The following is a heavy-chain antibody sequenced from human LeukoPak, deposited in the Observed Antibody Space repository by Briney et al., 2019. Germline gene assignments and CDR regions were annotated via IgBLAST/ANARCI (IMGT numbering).Heavy chain of an antibody. CDR3: ARLLDYDSSGDPDIFDV. D-gene: IGHD3-22*01. CDR2: IFYTGRT. Sequence: PSETLSLTCTVSGGSMNSHYWSWIRQPPGKGLEWIGFIFYTGRTRYNPSLRGRVIILADTSKNDFSLKLASVTAADTAVYYCARLLDYDSSGDPDIFDVWGQGIMVTVSS. CDR1: GGSMNSHY. V-gene: IGHV4-59*11. J-gene: IGHJ3*01.